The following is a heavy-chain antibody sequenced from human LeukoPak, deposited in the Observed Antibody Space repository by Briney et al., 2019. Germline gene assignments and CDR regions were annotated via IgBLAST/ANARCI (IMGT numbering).Heavy chain of an antibody. Sequence: GGSLRLSCAASGFTFSSYAMHWVRQAPGKGLEWVAVISYDGSNEYYADSVKGRFTISRDNSKNTLYLQMNSLRAEDTAVYYCARDSIGENYDILTGYYTGGFDYWGQGTLVTVSS. CDR2: ISYDGSNE. V-gene: IGHV3-30*04. D-gene: IGHD3-9*01. J-gene: IGHJ4*02. CDR3: ARDSIGENYDILTGYYTGGFDY. CDR1: GFTFSSYA.